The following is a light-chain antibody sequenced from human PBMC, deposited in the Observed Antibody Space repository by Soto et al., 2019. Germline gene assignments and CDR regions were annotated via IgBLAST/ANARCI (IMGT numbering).Light chain of an antibody. CDR2: DAY. J-gene: IGKJ1*01. V-gene: IGKV3-20*01. Sequence: EIVLTQSPGTLSLSPGERATLSCRASQNISRSYLVWYQQRRGQTPRLLIYDAYSRATGIPDRFSGSGSGTDFTLTINNLGPEDFAVYYCQQYDSSLWTFGQGTKVEIK. CDR3: QQYDSSLWT. CDR1: QNISRSY.